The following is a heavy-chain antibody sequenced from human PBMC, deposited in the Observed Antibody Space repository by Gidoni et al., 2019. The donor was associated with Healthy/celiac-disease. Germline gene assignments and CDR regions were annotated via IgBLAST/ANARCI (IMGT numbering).Heavy chain of an antibody. J-gene: IGHJ3*02. V-gene: IGHV3-48*02. Sequence: DVQLVESGGGLVHPGGSLRLSCAASGFTFSSYSLNWVRQAPGKVLEWVSYIMICISTIYYADSVKGRFTISRDNAKNSLYLQMNSLRDEDTAVYYCASGYCSGGSCYNPREDAFDIWGQGTMVTVSS. CDR2: IMICISTI. CDR3: ASGYCSGGSCYNPREDAFDI. D-gene: IGHD2-15*01. CDR1: GFTFSSYS.